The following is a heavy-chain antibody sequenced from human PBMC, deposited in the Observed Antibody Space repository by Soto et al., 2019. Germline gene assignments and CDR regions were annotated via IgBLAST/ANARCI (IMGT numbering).Heavy chain of an antibody. V-gene: IGHV4-39*01. J-gene: IGHJ3*02. CDR2: IYYSGNI. CDR3: ARHTACGSGSSCLGSDNMDTDAFDI. Sequence: QLQLQESGPGLVKPSETLSLTCTVSGGSISSDIHYWGWIRQPPGKGLEWIGTIYYSGNIYNNPSLRSRVTISMDTSKTQFSLRLTSVTAADPAVYYCARHTACGSGSSCLGSDNMDTDAFDIWGQGTMVTVS. CDR1: GGSISSDIHY. D-gene: IGHD3-10*01.